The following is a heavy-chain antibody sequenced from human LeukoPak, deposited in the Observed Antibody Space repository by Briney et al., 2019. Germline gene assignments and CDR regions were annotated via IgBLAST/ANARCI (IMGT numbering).Heavy chain of an antibody. CDR3: ASVELATSYFDY. J-gene: IGHJ4*02. CDR1: GVSFSNYH. Sequence: SETLYLTCAVHGVSFSNYHWSWIRQPPGEGLEWIGEINHSGSTNYNPSLKSRVTISVDASKNQLSLKLSSVTAADTAVYYCASVELATSYFDYWGQGTLVTVSS. V-gene: IGHV4-34*01. CDR2: INHSGST. D-gene: IGHD5-24*01.